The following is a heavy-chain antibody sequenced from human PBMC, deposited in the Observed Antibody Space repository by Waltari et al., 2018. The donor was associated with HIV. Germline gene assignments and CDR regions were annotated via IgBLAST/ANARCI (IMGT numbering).Heavy chain of an antibody. CDR2: LNYDGTI. Sequence: LQEPGPGLMKPSETLALSCYVPDDSVREYNWTWIRQSPEKGLQWLGYLNYDGTIDYNPFLQGRVFLSLASSKSQVSLRLTDLTEADTGIYYCARMFYLPVGSYPTFYFDAWGQGALVSVSS. V-gene: IGHV4-59*02. J-gene: IGHJ4*02. CDR3: ARMFYLPVGSYPTFYFDA. CDR1: DDSVREYN. D-gene: IGHD1-1*01.